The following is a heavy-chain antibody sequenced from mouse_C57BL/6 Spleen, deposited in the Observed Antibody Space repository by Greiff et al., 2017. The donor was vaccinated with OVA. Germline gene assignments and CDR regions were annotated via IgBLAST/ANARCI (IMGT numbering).Heavy chain of an antibody. D-gene: IGHD3-3*01. CDR1: GFTFSDYG. CDR3: ARRAYQRYFDY. V-gene: IGHV5-17*01. Sequence: DVKLVESGGGLVKPGGSLKLSCAASGFTFSDYGMHWVRQAPEKGLEWVAYISSGSSTIYYADTVKGRFTISRDNAKNTLFLQMTSLRSEDTAMYYCARRAYQRYFDYWGQGTTLTVSS. CDR2: ISSGSSTI. J-gene: IGHJ2*01.